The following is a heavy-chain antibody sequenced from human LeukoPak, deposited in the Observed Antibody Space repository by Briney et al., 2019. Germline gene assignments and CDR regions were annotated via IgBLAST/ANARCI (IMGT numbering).Heavy chain of an antibody. J-gene: IGHJ3*02. CDR1: GYTFTGYY. V-gene: IGHV1-2*02. D-gene: IGHD6-13*01. CDR3: ARQQLPLEAFDI. Sequence: GASVKVSCKASGYTFTGYYMHGVRQAPGQGLEWMGWINPNSGGTNYAQKFQGRVTMTRDTSISTAYMELSRLRSDDTAVYYCARQQLPLEAFDIWGQGTMVTVSS. CDR2: INPNSGGT.